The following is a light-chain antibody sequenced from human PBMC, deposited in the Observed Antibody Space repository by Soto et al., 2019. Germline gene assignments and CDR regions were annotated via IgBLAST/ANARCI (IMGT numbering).Light chain of an antibody. CDR2: LGS. J-gene: IGKJ3*01. CDR1: QSLLHSDGYTY. Sequence: DIVMTQSPPSLSVTPGEPASISCRSSQSLLHSDGYTYVDWYVQRPGQSPQLLIYLGSNRASGVPDRLSGSGSGTDFTLKISKVESEDVGIYYCMQVLHTPFSFGPGTTVNF. CDR3: MQVLHTPFS. V-gene: IGKV2-28*01.